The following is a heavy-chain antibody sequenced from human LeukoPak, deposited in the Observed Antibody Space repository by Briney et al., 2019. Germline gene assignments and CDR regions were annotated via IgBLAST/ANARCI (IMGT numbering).Heavy chain of an antibody. D-gene: IGHD1-26*01. CDR3: VKDLGRYRNNCFDY. CDR1: GFTFSSYA. Sequence: GGSLRLSCAASGFTFSSYAMSWVDQAPEKGLEWVSTISGSGGGTYYADSVKGRFTISRDDSKNTLYLQMNSLRAEDTAVYYCVKDLGRYRNNCFDYWGQGTLVTVSS. J-gene: IGHJ4*02. V-gene: IGHV3-23*01. CDR2: ISGSGGGT.